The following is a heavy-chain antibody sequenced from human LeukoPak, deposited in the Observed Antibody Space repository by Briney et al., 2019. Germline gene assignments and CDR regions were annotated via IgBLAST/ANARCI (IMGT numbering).Heavy chain of an antibody. Sequence: GGSLRLSCAASGFTFSTYAMHWVRQAPGKGLEWVAIISYDGSSQYYADSVKGRFTISRDNSKNTLYLQMNSLRPEDTAVYYCAREGDESLYYFDYWGQGTLVTVSS. D-gene: IGHD3-16*01. J-gene: IGHJ4*02. CDR1: GFTFSTYA. V-gene: IGHV3-30-3*01. CDR3: AREGDESLYYFDY. CDR2: ISYDGSSQ.